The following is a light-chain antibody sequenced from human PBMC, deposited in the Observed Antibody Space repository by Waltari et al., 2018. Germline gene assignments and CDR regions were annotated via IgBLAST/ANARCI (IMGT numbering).Light chain of an antibody. Sequence: DIQMTQSPSSLSASVGDRVTITCRASQGISNYLAWYQQKPGKVPKLLIYAASTLQSGVPSRFSGSGSGTDFTLTISSLQSEDFAVYYCHQYNNWPPYTFGQGTKLEIK. CDR1: QGISNY. CDR2: AAS. V-gene: IGKV1-27*01. J-gene: IGKJ2*01. CDR3: HQYNNWPPYT.